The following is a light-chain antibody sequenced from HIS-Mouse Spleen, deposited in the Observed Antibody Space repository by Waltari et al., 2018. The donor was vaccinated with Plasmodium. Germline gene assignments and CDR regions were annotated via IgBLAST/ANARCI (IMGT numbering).Light chain of an antibody. J-gene: IGLJ3*02. CDR1: ALPKQY. Sequence: SYELTQPPSVSVSPGQTARITCSGAALPKQYAYGYQQKSGQAPVLVIYEDSKRPSGIPERFSGSSSGTMATLTISGAQVEDEADYYCYSTDSSGNHRVFGGGTKLTVL. CDR2: EDS. V-gene: IGLV3-10*01. CDR3: YSTDSSGNHRV.